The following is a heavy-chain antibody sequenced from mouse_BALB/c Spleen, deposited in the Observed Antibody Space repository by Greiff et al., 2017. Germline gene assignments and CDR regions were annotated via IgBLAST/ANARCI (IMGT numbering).Heavy chain of an antibody. J-gene: IGHJ3*01. CDR1: GYTFTSYW. CDR3: ALIYDGYYVAY. Sequence: VQLQQSGAELAKPGASVKMSCKASGYTFTSYWMHWVKQRPGQGLEWIGYINPSTGYTEYNQKFKDKATLTADKSSSTAYMQLSSLTSEDSAVYYCALIYDGYYVAYWGQGTPVTVSA. D-gene: IGHD2-3*01. CDR2: INPSTGYT. V-gene: IGHV1-7*01.